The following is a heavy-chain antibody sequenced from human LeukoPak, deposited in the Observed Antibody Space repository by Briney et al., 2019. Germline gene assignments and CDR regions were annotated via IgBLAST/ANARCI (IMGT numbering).Heavy chain of an antibody. Sequence: GGSLRLSCAASGFTFTSYRMDWVRQAPGKGLEWVSSISSSSTYIYYADSVKGRFTISRDNARNSLYLQMDSLRAEDTAVYFCAREKGYSSSLLPDYWGQGTLVTVSS. CDR1: GFTFTSYR. V-gene: IGHV3-21*01. J-gene: IGHJ4*02. CDR3: AREKGYSSSLLPDY. D-gene: IGHD6-6*01. CDR2: ISSSSTYI.